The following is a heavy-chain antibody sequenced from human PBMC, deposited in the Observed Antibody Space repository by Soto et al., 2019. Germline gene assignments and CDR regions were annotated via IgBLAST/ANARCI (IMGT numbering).Heavy chain of an antibody. CDR1: GGTFSSYT. J-gene: IGHJ4*02. Sequence: SVKVSCKASGGTFSSYTISWVRQAPGQGLEWMGRIIPILGIANYAQKFQGRVTITADKSTSTAYMELSSLRSEDTAVYYCARDLGGSSWYYFDYWGQGTLVTAPQ. V-gene: IGHV1-69*04. CDR3: ARDLGGSSWYYFDY. D-gene: IGHD6-13*01. CDR2: IIPILGIA.